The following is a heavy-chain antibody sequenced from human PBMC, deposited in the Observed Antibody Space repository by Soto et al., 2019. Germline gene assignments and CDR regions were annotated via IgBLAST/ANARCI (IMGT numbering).Heavy chain of an antibody. Sequence: GGSLRLSCTASGFTFGDYAMSWVRQAPGKGLEWVGFIRSKAYGGTTEYAASVKGRFTISRDDSKSIAYLQMNSLKTEDTAVYYCGVRGGGYYFDYWGQGTLVTVSS. CDR1: GFTFGDYA. D-gene: IGHD3-10*01. V-gene: IGHV3-49*04. CDR2: IRSKAYGGTT. J-gene: IGHJ4*02. CDR3: GVRGGGYYFDY.